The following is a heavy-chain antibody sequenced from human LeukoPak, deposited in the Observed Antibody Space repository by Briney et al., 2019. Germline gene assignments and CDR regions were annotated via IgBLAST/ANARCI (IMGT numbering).Heavy chain of an antibody. V-gene: IGHV3-23*01. Sequence: GGSLRLSCAASGFTFSSYAMSWVRQAPGNGLEWVSAISGSGGSTYYADSVKGRFTISRDNSKNTLYLQMNSLRAEGTAVYYCAKDKWIHFVDYWGQGTLVTVSS. J-gene: IGHJ4*02. D-gene: IGHD5-18*01. CDR3: AKDKWIHFVDY. CDR2: ISGSGGST. CDR1: GFTFSSYA.